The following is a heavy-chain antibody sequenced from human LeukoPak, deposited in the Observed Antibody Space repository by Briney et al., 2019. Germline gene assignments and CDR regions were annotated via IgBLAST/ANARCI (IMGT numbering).Heavy chain of an antibody. CDR1: GFTFSSYG. J-gene: IGHJ4*02. D-gene: IGHD5-12*01. CDR2: IWYDGSNK. V-gene: IGHV3-33*01. CDR3: ARGVQGGYAQYYFDY. Sequence: GGSLRLSCAASGFTFSSYGMHWVRQAPGKGLEWVAVIWYDGSNKYYADSVKGRFTISRDNSKNTLYLQMNSLRAEDTAVYYCARGVQGGYAQYYFDYWGQGTLATVSS.